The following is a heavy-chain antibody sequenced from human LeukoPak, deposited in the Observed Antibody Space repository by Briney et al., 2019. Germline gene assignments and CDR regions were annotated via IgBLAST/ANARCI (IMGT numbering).Heavy chain of an antibody. Sequence: QPGGSRRLSCAASGFTFSNYEINWVRQAPGKGLEWVSYISSSGITMNYADSVKGQFTISRDNAKNSLYLQMNSLRAEDTAVYYCARGWWSGYDAKLDYWGQGALVTVSS. V-gene: IGHV3-48*03. CDR2: ISSSGITM. CDR3: ARGWWSGYDAKLDY. J-gene: IGHJ4*02. D-gene: IGHD5-12*01. CDR1: GFTFSNYE.